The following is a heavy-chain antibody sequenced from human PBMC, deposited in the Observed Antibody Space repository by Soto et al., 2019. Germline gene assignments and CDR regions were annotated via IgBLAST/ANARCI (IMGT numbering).Heavy chain of an antibody. CDR3: ARRVLDVDDRTNYFDF. V-gene: IGHV5-51*01. D-gene: IGHD1-1*01. CDR2: IYPADSDT. Sequence: PGESLKISCKGSGYSFTNYWIAWVRQMPGKGLEWMGIIYPADSDTRYSPSYRDQVTISADKSITTAYLQWSVLKASDTAMYYCARRVLDVDDRTNYFDFWGQGTLVTVSS. J-gene: IGHJ4*02. CDR1: GYSFTNYW.